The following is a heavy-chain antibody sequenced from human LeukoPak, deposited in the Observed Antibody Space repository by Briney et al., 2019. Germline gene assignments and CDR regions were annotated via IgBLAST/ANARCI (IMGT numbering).Heavy chain of an antibody. CDR2: VFHSGGT. J-gene: IGHJ4*02. Sequence: PSETLSLTCAVSGASISSNHYYWGWIRHSPGKGLEWIGSVFHSGGTYYNPSLKTRVTMSLDASKRQFSLNLTSVTAADTAVYYCARSPVFGVIILHFDCWGQGSLVTVSS. D-gene: IGHD3-3*01. V-gene: IGHV4-39*07. CDR3: ARSPVFGVIILHFDC. CDR1: GASISSNHYY.